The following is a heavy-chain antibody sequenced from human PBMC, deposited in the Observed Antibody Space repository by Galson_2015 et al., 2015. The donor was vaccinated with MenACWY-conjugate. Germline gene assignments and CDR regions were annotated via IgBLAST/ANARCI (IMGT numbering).Heavy chain of an antibody. CDR1: GYTFTSYA. J-gene: IGHJ4*02. V-gene: IGHV1-3*01. CDR3: ARAALAASAVAGY. D-gene: IGHD2-2*01. CDR2: INAGNGNT. Sequence: SVKVSCKASGYTFTSYAMHWVRQAPGQRLEWMGWINAGNGNTKYSQKFQGRVTMTTDTSTSTAYMELRSLRSDDTAVYYCARAALAASAVAGYWGRGTLVAVSS.